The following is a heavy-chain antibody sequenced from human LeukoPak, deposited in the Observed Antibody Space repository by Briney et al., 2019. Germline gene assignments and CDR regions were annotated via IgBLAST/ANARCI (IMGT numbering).Heavy chain of an antibody. CDR3: ARDKYTTSSGASSEFDY. Sequence: SETLSLTCTVSGDSFSYFYWSWIRQPPGKGLEWIGSIYHSGSTHYNPSLKSRVTISVDRSRNQFSLKMTSVTAADTAVFYCARDKYTTSSGASSEFDYWGQGTLVIVSS. CDR2: IYHSGST. CDR1: GDSFSYFY. J-gene: IGHJ4*02. V-gene: IGHV4-38-2*02. D-gene: IGHD6-6*01.